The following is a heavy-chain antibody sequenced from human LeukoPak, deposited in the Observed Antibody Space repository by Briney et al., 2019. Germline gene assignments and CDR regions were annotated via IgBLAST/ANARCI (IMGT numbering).Heavy chain of an antibody. Sequence: GGSLRLSCAASGFTFSGSAMHWVRQASGKGLEWVGRIRSKANCYATAYAASVKGRFTISRDDSKNTAYLQMNSLKTEDTAVYYCTRRGSSGRLSVDYWGQGTLVTVSS. V-gene: IGHV3-73*01. D-gene: IGHD6-19*01. CDR2: IRSKANCYAT. J-gene: IGHJ4*02. CDR3: TRRGSSGRLSVDY. CDR1: GFTFSGSA.